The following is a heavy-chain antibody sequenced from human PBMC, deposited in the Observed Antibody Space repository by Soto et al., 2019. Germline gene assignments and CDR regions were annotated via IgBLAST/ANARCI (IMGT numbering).Heavy chain of an antibody. Sequence: SETLSLTCTVSGGSISSGDYYWSWIRQPPGKGLEWIGYIYYSGSTYYNPSLKSRVTISVDTSKNQFSLKLSSVTAADTAVYYCAGGRDYGDSPIDYWGQGTLVTVSS. J-gene: IGHJ4*02. V-gene: IGHV4-30-4*01. CDR2: IYYSGST. CDR3: AGGRDYGDSPIDY. D-gene: IGHD4-17*01. CDR1: GGSISSGDYY.